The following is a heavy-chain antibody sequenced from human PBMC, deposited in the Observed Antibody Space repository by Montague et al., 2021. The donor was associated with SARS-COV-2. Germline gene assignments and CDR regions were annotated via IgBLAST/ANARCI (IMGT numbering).Heavy chain of an antibody. CDR2: IDWDDDK. CDR3: ARTMDAGTYYYDSSGYYPFDY. V-gene: IGHV2-70*01. J-gene: IGHJ4*02. Sequence: PALVKPTQTLTLTCTLSGFSLSTSGMCVSWIRQPPGKALEWLALIDWDDDKYYSTSLKTRLTISKDTSKNQVVLTMTNMDPVDTATYYCARTMDAGTYYYDSSGYYPFDYWGQGTLVTVSS. D-gene: IGHD3-22*01. CDR1: GFSLSTSGMC.